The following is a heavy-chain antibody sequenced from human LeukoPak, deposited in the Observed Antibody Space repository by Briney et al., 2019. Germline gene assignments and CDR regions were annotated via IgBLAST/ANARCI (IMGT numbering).Heavy chain of an antibody. Sequence: SGTLSLTCAVYGGSFSGYYWSWIRQPPGKGLEWIGYIYYSGSTNYNPSLKSRVTISVDTSKNQFSLKLSSVTAADTAVYYCARSGYDILTGYLPFDYWGQGTLVTVSS. J-gene: IGHJ4*02. CDR3: ARSGYDILTGYLPFDY. CDR2: IYYSGST. V-gene: IGHV4-59*01. D-gene: IGHD3-9*01. CDR1: GGSFSGYY.